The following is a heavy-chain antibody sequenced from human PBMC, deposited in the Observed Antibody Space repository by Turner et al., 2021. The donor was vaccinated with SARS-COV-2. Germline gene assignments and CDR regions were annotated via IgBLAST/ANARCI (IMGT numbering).Heavy chain of an antibody. J-gene: IGHJ6*02. Sequence: QLQLQESGPGLVKPSETLSLTCTVSGGSICSSSYYWGWIRQPPGKGLEWIGSIYYSWSTYYTPSLKSRVTISVDTSKNQFSLKLSSVTAADTAVYYCAGEVVVLTTTHYGMDVWGQGTTVTVSS. V-gene: IGHV4-39*01. D-gene: IGHD1-26*01. CDR3: AGEVVVLTTTHYGMDV. CDR1: GGSICSSSYY. CDR2: IYYSWST.